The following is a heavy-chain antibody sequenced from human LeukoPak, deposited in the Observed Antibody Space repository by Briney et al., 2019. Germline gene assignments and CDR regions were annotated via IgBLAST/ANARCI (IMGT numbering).Heavy chain of an antibody. D-gene: IGHD1-1*01. V-gene: IGHV3-11*03. J-gene: IGHJ6*03. Sequence: SVKGRFAISRDNAKSSLYLQMSSLRAEDTAVYFCATTGNFYDMGVWGKGTTVTVSS. CDR3: ATTGNFYDMGV.